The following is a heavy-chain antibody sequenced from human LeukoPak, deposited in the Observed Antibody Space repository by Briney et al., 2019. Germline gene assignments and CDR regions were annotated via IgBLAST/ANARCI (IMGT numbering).Heavy chain of an antibody. CDR2: IYYGGST. Sequence: SETLSLTCTVSGGSISSSSYYWSWIRQSPGKGLEWIGYIYYGGSTNYNPSLKSRVTISLDTSKKQFSLKLTSVTAADTALYYCAGTGLYFDYWGQGSLVSVSS. V-gene: IGHV4-61*01. D-gene: IGHD7-27*01. CDR1: GGSISSSSYY. CDR3: AGTGLYFDY. J-gene: IGHJ4*02.